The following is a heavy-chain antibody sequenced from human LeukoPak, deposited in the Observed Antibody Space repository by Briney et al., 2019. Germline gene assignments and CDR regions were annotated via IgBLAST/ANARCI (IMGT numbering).Heavy chain of an antibody. CDR2: ISSSGSTI. CDR1: GFTFDDYG. Sequence: PGGSLRLSCAASGFTFDDYGMSWIRQAPGKGLEWVSYISSSGSTIYYADSVKGRFTISRDNAKNSLYLQMNSLRAEDTAVYYCARVPDYYDSSGYILFDYWGQGTLVTVSS. D-gene: IGHD3-22*01. J-gene: IGHJ4*02. CDR3: ARVPDYYDSSGYILFDY. V-gene: IGHV3-11*01.